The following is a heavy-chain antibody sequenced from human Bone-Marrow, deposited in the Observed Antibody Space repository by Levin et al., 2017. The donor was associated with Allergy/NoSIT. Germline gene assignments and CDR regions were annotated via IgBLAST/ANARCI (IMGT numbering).Heavy chain of an antibody. Sequence: KLGGSLKISCQASGYSFTSFWFGWVRQRPGKGLEWMGLIFPSDSDTRVSPSFQGQIIMSVDKSISTAYLQWSSLKASDTAMYYCARRDSDGSNSFDYWGQGTLVTVSP. CDR3: ARRDSDGSNSFDY. V-gene: IGHV5-51*01. CDR2: IFPSDSDT. J-gene: IGHJ4*02. D-gene: IGHD4-23*01. CDR1: GYSFTSFW.